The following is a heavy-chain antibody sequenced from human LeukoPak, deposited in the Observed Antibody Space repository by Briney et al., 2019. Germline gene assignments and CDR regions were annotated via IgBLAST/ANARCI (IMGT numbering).Heavy chain of an antibody. CDR2: INQDGSEK. Sequence: VQPGGSLRLSCAASGFTFSSYWMTWVRQAPGKGLEWLANINQDGSEKYYVDSVKGRFTVSRDNARNSLFLQMSNLRAEDTAIYYCARGSGAGYWGQGTLVTVSS. D-gene: IGHD1-26*01. V-gene: IGHV3-7*05. J-gene: IGHJ4*02. CDR3: ARGSGAGY. CDR1: GFTFSSYW.